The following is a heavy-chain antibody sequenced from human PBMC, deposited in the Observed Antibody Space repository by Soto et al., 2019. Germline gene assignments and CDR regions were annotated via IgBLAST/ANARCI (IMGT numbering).Heavy chain of an antibody. V-gene: IGHV4-61*01. CDR3: ARKRVVAAAGNWFDP. D-gene: IGHD6-13*01. CDR2: IYYSGST. Sequence: SETLSLTCNMSGDSYSISTYSWSWIRQPPGKGLEWIGYIYYSGSTNYNPSLKSRVTISVDTSKNQFSLKLSSVTAADTAVYYCARKRVVAAAGNWFDPWGQGTLVTVSS. J-gene: IGHJ5*02. CDR1: GDSYSISTYS.